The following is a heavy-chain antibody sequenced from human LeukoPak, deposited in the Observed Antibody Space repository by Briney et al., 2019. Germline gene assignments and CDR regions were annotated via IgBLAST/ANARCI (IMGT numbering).Heavy chain of an antibody. J-gene: IGHJ4*02. Sequence: ASVKVSCKTSGYAFTNYAIHWVRQAPGQRLEWMGWINVGSGATKYSQEFQGRVTITRDTSASTAYMDLGSLRSEDTAVYYCAREAFGTSRPSDHWGQGTLVTVSS. CDR1: GYAFTNYA. V-gene: IGHV1-3*01. CDR2: INVGSGAT. D-gene: IGHD2-8*01. CDR3: AREAFGTSRPSDH.